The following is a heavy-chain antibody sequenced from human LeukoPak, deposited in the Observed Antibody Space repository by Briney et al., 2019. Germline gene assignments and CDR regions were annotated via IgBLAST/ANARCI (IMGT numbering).Heavy chain of an antibody. Sequence: GGSLRLSCAASGFTFSSYWMSWVRQVPGKGLEWVANIKQDGSEKYYVDSVNGRFTISRDNAKSSLYLQMNSLRAEDTAVYYCARDQWWQLIAVAMTSYFDCWGQGTLVTVSS. J-gene: IGHJ4*02. CDR2: IKQDGSEK. CDR1: GFTFSSYW. CDR3: ARDQWWQLIAVAMTSYFDC. V-gene: IGHV3-7*01. D-gene: IGHD6-19*01.